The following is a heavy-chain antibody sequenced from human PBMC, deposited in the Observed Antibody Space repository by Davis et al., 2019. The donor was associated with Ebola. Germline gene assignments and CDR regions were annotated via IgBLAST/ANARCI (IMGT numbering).Heavy chain of an antibody. CDR1: GYTFTSYC. V-gene: IGHV1-46*01. J-gene: IGHJ4*02. Sequence: ASVKVSCKASGYTFTSYCMHWVRQTPGQGLEWMGMINPSGGNTNYAQKFQGRVTMTRDTSTSIVYMELSSLRSDDTAVYYCTREAQASGTNHKAFDHWGQGTLVTVSS. CDR2: INPSGGNT. CDR3: TREAQASGTNHKAFDH.